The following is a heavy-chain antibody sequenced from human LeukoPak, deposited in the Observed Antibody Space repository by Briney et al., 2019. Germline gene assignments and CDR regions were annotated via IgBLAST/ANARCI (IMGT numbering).Heavy chain of an antibody. CDR1: GFTFSSYS. CDR2: ISSSSSYI. Sequence: KPGGSLRLSCAASGFTFSSYSVNWVRQAPGKGLEGVSSISSSSSYITYTASVKGQFTISRDNTTNSLYLQMNSLRAEDTAMYYCERDIYSDYPSRYFDYWGQGTLVTVSS. CDR3: ERDIYSDYPSRYFDY. J-gene: IGHJ4*02. V-gene: IGHV3-21*01. D-gene: IGHD4-11*01.